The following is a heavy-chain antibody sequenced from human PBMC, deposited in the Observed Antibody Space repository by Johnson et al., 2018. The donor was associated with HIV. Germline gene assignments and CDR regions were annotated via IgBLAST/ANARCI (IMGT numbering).Heavy chain of an antibody. V-gene: IGHV3-23*04. Sequence: EVHLVESGGGLVKPGGSLRLSCAASGFTFSDYYMSWIRQAPGKGLEWVSAISASGGSTYYADSVKGRFTISRDNTNNTLLLQMNSLRADDTAVYYCAKDSTITIFGVVTSVLW. CDR2: ISASGGST. D-gene: IGHD3-3*01. J-gene: IGHJ2*01. CDR1: GFTFSDYY. CDR3: AKDSTITIFGVVTSVL.